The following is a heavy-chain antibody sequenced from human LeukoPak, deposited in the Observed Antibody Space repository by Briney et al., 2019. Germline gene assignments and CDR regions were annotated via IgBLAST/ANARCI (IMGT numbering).Heavy chain of an antibody. Sequence: GGSLRLSCAASGFTFSSYAMSWVRQAPGKGLEWVSAISGSGGSTYYADSVKGRFTISRDNSKNTLYLQMNSLRAEDTAVYYCARSSSSWFGEGNFDYWGQGTLVTVSS. CDR2: ISGSGGST. CDR3: ARSSSSWFGEGNFDY. V-gene: IGHV3-23*01. J-gene: IGHJ4*02. D-gene: IGHD6-13*01. CDR1: GFTFSSYA.